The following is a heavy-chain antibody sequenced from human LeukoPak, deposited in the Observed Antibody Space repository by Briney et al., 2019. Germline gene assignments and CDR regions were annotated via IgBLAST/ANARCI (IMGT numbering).Heavy chain of an antibody. CDR2: IIPIFGTA. V-gene: IGHV1-69*13. J-gene: IGHJ4*02. D-gene: IGHD4-17*01. Sequence: GASVKVSCKASGGTFSSYAISWVRQAPRQGLEWMGGIIPIFGTANYAQKFQGRVTITADESTSTAYMELSSLRSEDTAVYYCARGRVDYGADTIDYWGQGTLVTVSS. CDR3: ARGRVDYGADTIDY. CDR1: GGTFSSYA.